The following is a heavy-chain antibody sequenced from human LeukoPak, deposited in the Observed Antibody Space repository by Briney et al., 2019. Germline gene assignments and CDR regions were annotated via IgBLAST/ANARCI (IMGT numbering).Heavy chain of an antibody. J-gene: IGHJ4*02. CDR3: ARERGIAAAAAFDY. CDR1: GLTFSSYG. V-gene: IGHV3-33*01. Sequence: GRSLRLSCAASGLTFSSYGMHWVRQAPGKGLEWVAVIWYDGSNKYYADSVKGRFTISRDNSKNTLYLQMNSLRAEDTAVYYCARERGIAAAAAFDYWGQGTLVTVSS. D-gene: IGHD6-13*01. CDR2: IWYDGSNK.